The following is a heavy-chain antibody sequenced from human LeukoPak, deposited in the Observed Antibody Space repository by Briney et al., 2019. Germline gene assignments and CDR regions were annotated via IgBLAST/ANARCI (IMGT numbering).Heavy chain of an antibody. CDR2: IYYSGST. J-gene: IGHJ4*02. D-gene: IGHD4-23*01. CDR1: GGSISSYY. CDR3: ARVGIDYGGNPVDY. Sequence: SETLSLNCTVSGGSISSYYWSWIRQPPGKGLEWIGYIYYSGSTNYNPSLKGRVTISVDTSKNQFSLKLSSVTAADTAVYYCARVGIDYGGNPVDYWGQGTLVTVSS. V-gene: IGHV4-59*01.